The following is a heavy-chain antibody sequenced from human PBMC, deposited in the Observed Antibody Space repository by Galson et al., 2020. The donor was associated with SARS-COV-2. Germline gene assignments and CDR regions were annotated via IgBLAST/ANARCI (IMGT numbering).Heavy chain of an antibody. V-gene: IGHV4-59*01. CDR2: IYYSGST. CDR3: ARGSIVGAMGDVGPVDY. D-gene: IGHD1-26*01. J-gene: IGHJ4*02. Sequence: PSETLSLTCTVSGGSISSYYWRWIRQPPGKGLEWIGYIYYSGSTNYNPSLKSRVTISVDTSKNQFSLKLSSVTAADTAVDYCARGSIVGAMGDVGPVDYWGQGTLVTVSS. CDR1: GGSISSYY.